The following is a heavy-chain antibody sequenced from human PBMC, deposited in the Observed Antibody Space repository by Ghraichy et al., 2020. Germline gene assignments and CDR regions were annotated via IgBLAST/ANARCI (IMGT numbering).Heavy chain of an antibody. D-gene: IGHD6-19*01. Sequence: LSLTCAASGFTFSSYRMNWVRQASGKGLEWVSSISSSSNYIYYADSMRGRFTISRDNAKNSLYLQMDSLRAEDTAVYYCARDSSGWLFDYWGQGILVTVSS. J-gene: IGHJ4*02. CDR2: ISSSSNYI. CDR1: GFTFSSYR. V-gene: IGHV3-21*01. CDR3: ARDSSGWLFDY.